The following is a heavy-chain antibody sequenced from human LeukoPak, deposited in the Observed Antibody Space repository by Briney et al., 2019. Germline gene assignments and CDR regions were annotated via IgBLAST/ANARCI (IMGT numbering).Heavy chain of an antibody. D-gene: IGHD3-22*01. Sequence: GASVKVSCKASGYTFTSYGISWVRQAPGQGLEWMGWISAYNGNTNYAQKLQGRVTMTTDTSTSTAYMELRSLRSDDTAVYYCALTYYYDSSGPPLVWGNAFDIWGQGTMVTVSS. CDR3: ALTYYYDSSGPPLVWGNAFDI. J-gene: IGHJ3*02. CDR1: GYTFTSYG. V-gene: IGHV1-18*01. CDR2: ISAYNGNT.